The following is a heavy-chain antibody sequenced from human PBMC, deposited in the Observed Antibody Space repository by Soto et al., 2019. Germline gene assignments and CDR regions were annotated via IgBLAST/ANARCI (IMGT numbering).Heavy chain of an antibody. CDR1: GYTFTSYV. Sequence: QGQLVQSGAEVKKPGASVKVSCKASGYTFTSYVITWVRQAPGQGLEWMGWISAYNGNTKYAQKVQGRVSMTTDTSTTTGYMELRSLRSDDTAVYYCARDKDGGLLDYWGQGTLVTVSS. CDR3: ARDKDGGLLDY. CDR2: ISAYNGNT. V-gene: IGHV1-18*01. J-gene: IGHJ4*02. D-gene: IGHD3-16*01.